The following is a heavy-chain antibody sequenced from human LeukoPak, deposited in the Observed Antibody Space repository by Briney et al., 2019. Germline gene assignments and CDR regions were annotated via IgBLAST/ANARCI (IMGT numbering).Heavy chain of an antibody. CDR3: AREERWFGELFTWFDP. D-gene: IGHD3-10*01. J-gene: IGHJ5*02. CDR2: ISSSGSTI. CDR1: GFTFSSYG. Sequence: PGGSLRLSCAASGFTFSSYGMNWVRQAPGKGLEWVSYISSSGSTIYYADSVKGRFTISRDDAKNSLYLQMNSLRAEDTAVYYCAREERWFGELFTWFDPWGQGTLVTVSS. V-gene: IGHV3-48*03.